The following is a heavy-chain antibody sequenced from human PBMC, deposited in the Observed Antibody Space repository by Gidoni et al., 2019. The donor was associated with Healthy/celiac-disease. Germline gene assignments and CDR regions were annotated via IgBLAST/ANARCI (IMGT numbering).Heavy chain of an antibody. J-gene: IGHJ6*02. Sequence: EVQLVASGGGLVQPGGSLKLSCAASGFTFSGSAMHWVRQASGKGLEWVGRIRSKANSYATAYAASVKGRFTSSRDDSKNTAYLQMNSLKTEDTAVYYCTRPHDTEGRDVWGQGTTVTVSS. D-gene: IGHD5-18*01. V-gene: IGHV3-73*02. CDR3: TRPHDTEGRDV. CDR1: GFTFSGSA. CDR2: IRSKANSYAT.